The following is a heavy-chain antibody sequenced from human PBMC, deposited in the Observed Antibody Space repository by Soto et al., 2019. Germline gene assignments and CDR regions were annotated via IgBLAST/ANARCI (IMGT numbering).Heavy chain of an antibody. J-gene: IGHJ6*02. CDR2: IYWDDDK. D-gene: IGHD2-15*01. V-gene: IGHV2-5*02. CDR1: GFSVSTSGVG. CDR3: AHKGGRGAGMDV. Sequence: QITLKESGPTLVKPTQTLTLTCTFSGFSVSTSGVGVAWIRQPPGKALEWLALIYWDDDKRDSPFLQSRVTITKYTSKNQVVLTMTNMDPVDTATYNCAHKGGRGAGMDVWGQGTTVTVSS.